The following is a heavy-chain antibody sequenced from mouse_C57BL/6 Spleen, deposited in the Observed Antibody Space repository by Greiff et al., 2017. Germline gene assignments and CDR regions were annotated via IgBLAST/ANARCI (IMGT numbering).Heavy chain of an antibody. J-gene: IGHJ4*01. CDR1: GFTFSSYG. CDR3: ARDGIGYGGGAYAMDY. Sequence: DVMLVESGGDLVKPGGSLKLSCAASGFTFSSYGMSWVRQTPDKRLEWVATISSGGSYTYYPDSVKGRFTISRDNAKNTLYLQMSSLKSEDTAMYYCARDGIGYGGGAYAMDYWGQGTSVTVSS. V-gene: IGHV5-6*02. D-gene: IGHD2-2*01. CDR2: ISSGGSYT.